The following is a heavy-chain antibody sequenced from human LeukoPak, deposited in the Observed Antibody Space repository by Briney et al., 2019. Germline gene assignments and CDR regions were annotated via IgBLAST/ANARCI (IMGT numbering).Heavy chain of an antibody. V-gene: IGHV4-59*01. Sequence: SETLSLTCTVSGGSISSYYWSWIRQPPGKGLERIGYIYYSGSTNYNPSLKSRVTISVDTSKNQFSLKLSSVTAADTAVYYCARYSGIYDFWSGYPYGMDVWGQGTTVTVSS. CDR3: ARYSGIYDFWSGYPYGMDV. CDR1: GGSISSYY. D-gene: IGHD3-3*01. CDR2: IYYSGST. J-gene: IGHJ6*02.